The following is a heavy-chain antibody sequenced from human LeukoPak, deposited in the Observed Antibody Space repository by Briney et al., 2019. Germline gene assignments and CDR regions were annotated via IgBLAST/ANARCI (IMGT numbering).Heavy chain of an antibody. J-gene: IGHJ4*02. Sequence: PGGSLRLSCAASGFTFSSYWMSWVRQAPGKGLEWVANIKQDGSEKYYVDSVKGRFTISRDNAKNSLYLQMSSLRAEDTAVYYCARYLDGYNYGDYVAYWGQGTLVTVSS. CDR3: ARYLDGYNYGDYVAY. CDR1: GFTFSSYW. CDR2: IKQDGSEK. D-gene: IGHD4-17*01. V-gene: IGHV3-7*01.